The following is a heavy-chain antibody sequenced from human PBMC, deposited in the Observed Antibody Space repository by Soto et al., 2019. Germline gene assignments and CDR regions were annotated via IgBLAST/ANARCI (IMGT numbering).Heavy chain of an antibody. V-gene: IGHV3-33*01. D-gene: IGHD3-16*01. CDR3: ARDHSGGGSISEDGYFDL. J-gene: IGHJ2*01. Sequence: QVQLVESGGGVVQPGGSLRLSCAASGFTFSNYGLDWVRQAPGKGLEWVAVIWSDGTNEYYADSVKGRFTISRDNSKNTLYLQMNSLRAEDTAVYYCARDHSGGGSISEDGYFDLLGRGTLVTVSS. CDR1: GFTFSNYG. CDR2: IWSDGTNE.